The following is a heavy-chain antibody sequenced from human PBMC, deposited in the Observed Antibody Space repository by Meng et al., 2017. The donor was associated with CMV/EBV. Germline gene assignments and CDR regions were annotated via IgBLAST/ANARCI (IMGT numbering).Heavy chain of an antibody. CDR1: GFTFSSYA. CDR2: ISYDGSNK. V-gene: IGHV3-30*04. D-gene: IGHD2-2*01. CDR3: ARDFVVVVPAAMATYPRYYYCYYGMDV. Sequence: GGSLRLSCAASGFTFSSYAMHWVRQAPGKGLEWVAVISYDGSNKYYADSVKGRFTISRDNSKNTLYLQMNSLRAEDTAVYYCARDFVVVVPAAMATYPRYYYCYYGMDVWGQGTTVTVSS. J-gene: IGHJ6*02.